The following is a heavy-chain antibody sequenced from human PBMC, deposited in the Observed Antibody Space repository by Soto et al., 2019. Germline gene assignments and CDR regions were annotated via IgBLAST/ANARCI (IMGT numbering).Heavy chain of an antibody. J-gene: IGHJ4*02. CDR2: IDSSSGSI. V-gene: IGHV3-21*01. CDR1: GFTFSLYT. CDR3: SNARAFTTSTDMW. D-gene: IGHD3-22*01. Sequence: PGGSLRLSCAASGFTFSLYTMNWVRQAPGKGLEWVSSIDSSSGSIHYADSMNGRFTISRDNAKNSLYLEMNSLRVEDTAVYYCSNARAFTTSTDMWWGQGTLVTVSS.